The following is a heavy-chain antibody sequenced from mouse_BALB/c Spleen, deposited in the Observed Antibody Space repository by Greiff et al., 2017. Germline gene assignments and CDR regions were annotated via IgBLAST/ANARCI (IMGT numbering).Heavy chain of an antibody. Sequence: EVKLMESGPDLVKPSQSLSLTCTVTGYSITSGYSWHWIRQFPGNKLEWMGYIHYSGSTNYNPSLKSRISITRDTSKNQFFLQLNSVTTEDTATYYCARVTVTTVVEDAMDYWGQGTSVTVSS. V-gene: IGHV3-1*02. D-gene: IGHD1-1*01. CDR2: IHYSGST. CDR3: ARVTVTTVVEDAMDY. CDR1: GYSITSGYS. J-gene: IGHJ4*01.